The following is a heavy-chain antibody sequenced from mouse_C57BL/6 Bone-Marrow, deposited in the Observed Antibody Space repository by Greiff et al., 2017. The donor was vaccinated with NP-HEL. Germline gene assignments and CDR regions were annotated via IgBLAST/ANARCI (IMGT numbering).Heavy chain of an antibody. D-gene: IGHD4-1*01. V-gene: IGHV7-3*01. J-gene: IGHJ3*01. CDR3: ARYLTGTPAFAY. CDR2: IRNKANGYTT. Sequence: EVKLVESGGGLVQPGGSLRLSCAASGFTFTDYYMSWVRQPPGKALEWLGFIRNKANGYTTEYSASVKGRFTISRDNSQSILYLQMNALRAEDSATYYCARYLTGTPAFAYWGQGTLVTVSA. CDR1: GFTFTDYY.